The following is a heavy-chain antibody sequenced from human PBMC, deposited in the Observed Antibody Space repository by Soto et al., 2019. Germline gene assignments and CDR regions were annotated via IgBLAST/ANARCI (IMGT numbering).Heavy chain of an antibody. CDR1: GYSFATSG. J-gene: IGHJ4*02. Sequence: ASVKVSCKASGYSFATSGISWVRQAPGQGLEWMGWISAYDGNTNYEQKLQDRVTITTDTSTSTAYLELRSLRSDDTAVYYCARAGNYYDSSGYANWGQGTLVTVYS. D-gene: IGHD3-22*01. CDR3: ARAGNYYDSSGYAN. CDR2: ISAYDGNT. V-gene: IGHV1-18*01.